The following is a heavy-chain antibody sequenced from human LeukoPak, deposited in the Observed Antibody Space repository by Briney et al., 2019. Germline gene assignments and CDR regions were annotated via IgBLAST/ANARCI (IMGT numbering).Heavy chain of an antibody. Sequence: SVKVSCKASDYPFTNFGVSWVRQAPGQGLEWMGGIIPIFGTPHYAQKFQDRVTITADASTSTAYMELSSLRSEDTAVYYCARAYMTATRHFDSWGQGTLVTVSS. CDR2: IIPIFGTP. CDR3: ARAYMTATRHFDS. V-gene: IGHV1-69*13. CDR1: DYPFTNFG. D-gene: IGHD2-21*02. J-gene: IGHJ4*02.